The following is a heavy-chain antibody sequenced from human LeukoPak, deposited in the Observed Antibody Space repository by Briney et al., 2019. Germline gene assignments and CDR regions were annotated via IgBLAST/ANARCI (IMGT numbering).Heavy chain of an antibody. J-gene: IGHJ3*02. Sequence: ASETLSLTCTVSGGSISSYYWSLIRQPPGKGLEWIGYIYYSGSTNYNPSLKSRVTISVDTSKNQFSLKLSSVTAADTAVYYCARDRFWSGYDAFDIWGQGTMVTVSS. D-gene: IGHD3-3*01. CDR2: IYYSGST. V-gene: IGHV4-59*01. CDR1: GGSISSYY. CDR3: ARDRFWSGYDAFDI.